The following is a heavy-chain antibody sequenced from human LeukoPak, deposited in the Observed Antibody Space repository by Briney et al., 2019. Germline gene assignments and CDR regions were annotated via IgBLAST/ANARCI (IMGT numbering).Heavy chain of an antibody. CDR1: GFTFSSYA. D-gene: IGHD3-22*01. CDR3: ARDYYYDSSGYFSGSPIDY. V-gene: IGHV3-30-3*01. J-gene: IGHJ4*02. CDR2: ISYDGSNK. Sequence: GGSLRLSCAASGFTFSSYAMHWVRQAPGKGLEWVAVISYDGSNKHYADSVKGRFTISRDNSKNTLYLQMNSLRAEDTAAYYCARDYYYDSSGYFSGSPIDYWGQGTLVTVSS.